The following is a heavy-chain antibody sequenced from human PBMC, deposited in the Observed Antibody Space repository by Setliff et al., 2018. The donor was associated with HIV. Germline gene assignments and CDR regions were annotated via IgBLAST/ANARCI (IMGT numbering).Heavy chain of an antibody. CDR2: IYYSGST. CDR1: GGSISSHY. V-gene: IGHV4-59*08. D-gene: IGHD5-18*01. J-gene: IGHJ6*02. Sequence: KPSETLSLTCTVSGGSISSHYWSWIRQPPGKGLEWIGSIYYSGSTNYNPSLKSRVTISVDTSKNQFSLKLSSVTAADTAVYYCARLFAGYSYGYYYYGIDVWGLGTTVT. CDR3: ARLFAGYSYGYYYYGIDV.